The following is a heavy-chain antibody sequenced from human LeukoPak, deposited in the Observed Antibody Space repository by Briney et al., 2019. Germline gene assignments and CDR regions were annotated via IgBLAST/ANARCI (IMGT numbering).Heavy chain of an antibody. CDR1: GYAFTSYG. V-gene: IGHV1-18*01. CDR3: ARDRPYCSSTSCLDDY. Sequence: ASVKVSCKASGYAFTSYGISWVRQAPGQGLECMGWISAYNGNTNYAQKLQGRVTMTTDTYTSTAYMELRSLRSDDTAVYYCARDRPYCSSTSCLDDYWGQGTLVTVSS. D-gene: IGHD2-2*01. CDR2: ISAYNGNT. J-gene: IGHJ4*02.